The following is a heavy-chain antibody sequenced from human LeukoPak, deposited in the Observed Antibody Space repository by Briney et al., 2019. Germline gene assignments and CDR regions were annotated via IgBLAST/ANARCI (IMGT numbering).Heavy chain of an antibody. J-gene: IGHJ4*02. Sequence: SETLSLTCTVSGGSISSYYWSWIRQPPGKGLEWIGEINHSGSTNYNPSLKSRVTISVDTSKNQFSLKLSSVTTADTAVYYCARRRCSSTSCYRQKYYFDYWGQGTLVTDSS. CDR3: ARRRCSSTSCYRQKYYFDY. V-gene: IGHV4-34*01. CDR2: INHSGST. D-gene: IGHD2-2*02. CDR1: GGSISSYY.